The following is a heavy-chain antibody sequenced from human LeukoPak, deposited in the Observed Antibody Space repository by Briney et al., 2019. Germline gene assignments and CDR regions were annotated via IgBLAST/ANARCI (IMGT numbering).Heavy chain of an antibody. CDR1: GGSISSSYYY. J-gene: IGHJ4*02. CDR3: ARESGAGLDSGSYYFSARGVFVY. CDR2: LYNSGST. V-gene: IGHV4-39*07. D-gene: IGHD1-26*01. Sequence: ASETLSLTCTVSGGSISSSYYYWGWIRQPPGKGLEWIGTLYNSGSTDYNPSLESRVTISVDTSKNQFSLKLSSVTAADTAVYYCARESGAGLDSGSYYFSARGVFVYWGQGTLVTASS.